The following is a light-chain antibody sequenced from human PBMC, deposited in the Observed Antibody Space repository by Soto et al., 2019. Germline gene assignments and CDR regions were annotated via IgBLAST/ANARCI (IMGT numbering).Light chain of an antibody. CDR2: AAS. Sequence: DIQMTQSPSSLSASVEDRVIITCRASQSISNHLNWYQQKPGKAPKLLIFAASSLQSGVPSRFSGSRSGSDFTLTIRSLQPEDFATYYCQQSYSSPPTCGQGTKVDIK. CDR1: QSISNH. CDR3: QQSYSSPPT. V-gene: IGKV1-39*01. J-gene: IGKJ1*01.